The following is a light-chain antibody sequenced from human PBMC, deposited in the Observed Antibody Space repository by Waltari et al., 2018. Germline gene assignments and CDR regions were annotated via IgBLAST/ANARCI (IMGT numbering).Light chain of an antibody. CDR1: QSVSKY. CDR2: HAS. CDR3: QKYESLPAT. Sequence: EIVLTQSPATLSLSPGERATLSCRASQSVSKYLAWYQQKPGQAPRLLIYHASTRATGIPDRFSGSGSGTDFSLTISRLEPEDFAVYYCQKYESLPATFGQGTKVEIK. J-gene: IGKJ1*01. V-gene: IGKV3-20*01.